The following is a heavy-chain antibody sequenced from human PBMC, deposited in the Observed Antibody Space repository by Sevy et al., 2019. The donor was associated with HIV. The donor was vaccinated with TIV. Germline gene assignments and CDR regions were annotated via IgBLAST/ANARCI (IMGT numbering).Heavy chain of an antibody. CDR2: ISYSGTNK. CDR3: ARVAVEYCTDDCYHRFDY. J-gene: IGHJ4*02. V-gene: IGHV3-30-3*01. Sequence: GGSLRLSCAASGLTFTLYAIHWVRQAPGKGLEWVAVISYSGTNKYYADSVKGRFTISRDDSKNTAYLQMNNLRTDDTAVYYCARVAVEYCTDDCYHRFDYWGQGTQVTVSS. D-gene: IGHD2-21*02. CDR1: GLTFTLYA.